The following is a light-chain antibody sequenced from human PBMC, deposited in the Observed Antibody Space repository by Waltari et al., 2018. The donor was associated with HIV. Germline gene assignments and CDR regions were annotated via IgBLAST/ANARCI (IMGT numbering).Light chain of an antibody. CDR3: QSYDSTLSGWV. CDR2: GNN. Sequence: QSVLTQPPSVSGAPGQRVTISCTGPSSNIGANYALPLYRQLPGTAPQVLIYGNNNRPSGVPDRFSGSKSGTSASLAITGLQPEDESDYHCQSYDSTLSGWVFGGGTKLTVL. J-gene: IGLJ3*02. V-gene: IGLV1-40*01. CDR1: SSNIGANYA.